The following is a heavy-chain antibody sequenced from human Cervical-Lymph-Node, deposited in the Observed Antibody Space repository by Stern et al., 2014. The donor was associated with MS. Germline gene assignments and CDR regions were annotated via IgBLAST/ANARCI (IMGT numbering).Heavy chain of an antibody. CDR3: ARSDVGGADH. CDR2: INPSGGST. Sequence: VQLVESGAEVKKPGASVKVSCKASGYTFTSYYMHWVRQAPGQGLEWMGRINPSGGSTSYAQKFQGRVTMARDTSTSTVYMELSSLRSEDTAVYYCARSDVGGADHWGQGTLVTVSS. J-gene: IGHJ5*02. V-gene: IGHV1-46*03. D-gene: IGHD3-16*01. CDR1: GYTFTSYY.